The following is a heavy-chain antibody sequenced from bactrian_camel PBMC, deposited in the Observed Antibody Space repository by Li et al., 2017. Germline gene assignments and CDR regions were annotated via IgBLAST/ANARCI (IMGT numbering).Heavy chain of an antibody. Sequence: HVQLVESGGGSVQAGGSLKLSCAASGYTYSRYCMGWFRQAPGKEREGVATIGSSGSTRYADSVKVRFTISRDNAKTTVYLEMNSLKSEDTALYYCARSTDFTYWGQGTQVTVS. J-gene: IGHJ6*01. D-gene: IGHD2*01. CDR3: ARSTDFTY. V-gene: IGHV3S55*01. CDR2: IGSSGST. CDR1: GYTYSRYC.